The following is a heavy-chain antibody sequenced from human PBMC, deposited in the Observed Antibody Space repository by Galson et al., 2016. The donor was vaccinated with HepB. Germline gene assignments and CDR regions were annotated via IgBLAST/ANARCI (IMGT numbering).Heavy chain of an antibody. V-gene: IGHV4-39*01. CDR3: ADSFEQYFDS. CDR2: LYHDGTT. Sequence: VSGGSVSRSNYYWGWVRQPPGKGLEWIGSLYHDGTTYYNPSLKSRVTISVDTSRNQFSLKLSSVTAADTAVYYCADSFEQYFDSWGRGTLVTVSS. J-gene: IGHJ4*02. CDR1: GGSVSRSNYY. D-gene: IGHD2/OR15-2a*01.